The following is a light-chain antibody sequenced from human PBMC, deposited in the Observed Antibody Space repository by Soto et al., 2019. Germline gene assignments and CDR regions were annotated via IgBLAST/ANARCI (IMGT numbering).Light chain of an antibody. J-gene: IGLJ2*01. Sequence: QSALTQPRSVSGSPGQSVTISCTGTSSDVGGYNSVSWYQQHPGKAPKLMIYDVSKRPSGVPDRFSGSKSGNTASLTISGVQDEDEAYYYCCSYAGSFTVVFGGGTKLTVL. V-gene: IGLV2-11*01. CDR2: DVS. CDR3: CSYAGSFTVV. CDR1: SSDVGGYNS.